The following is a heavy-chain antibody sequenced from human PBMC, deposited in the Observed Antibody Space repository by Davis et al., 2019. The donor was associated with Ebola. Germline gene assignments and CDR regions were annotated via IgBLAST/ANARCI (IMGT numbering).Heavy chain of an antibody. J-gene: IGHJ6*03. CDR2: INHSGST. D-gene: IGHD4-11*01. CDR1: GGSFSGYY. Sequence: PSETLSLTCAVYGGSFSGYYWNWIRQPPGKGLEWIGEINHSGSTNYNPSLKSRVTISVDTSKNQFSLKLSSVTAADTAVYYCARVVRNDYSNSNFYYYYYMDVWGKGTTVTVSS. V-gene: IGHV4-34*01. CDR3: ARVVRNDYSNSNFYYYYYMDV.